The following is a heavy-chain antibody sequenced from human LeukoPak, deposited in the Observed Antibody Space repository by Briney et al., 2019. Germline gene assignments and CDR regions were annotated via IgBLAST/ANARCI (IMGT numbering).Heavy chain of an antibody. CDR1: GFTFSNAW. J-gene: IGHJ4*02. D-gene: IGHD5-18*01. CDR2: IKKDGSEK. V-gene: IGHV3-7*01. Sequence: GGSLRLSCAASGFTFSNAWMSWVRQAPGKGLEWVANIKKDGSEKYYVDSVKGRFTISRDNAKTSLYLQMNSLRAEDTAVYYCARHLSGITGYTYGRGIDYWGQGTLVTVSS. CDR3: ARHLSGITGYTYGRGIDY.